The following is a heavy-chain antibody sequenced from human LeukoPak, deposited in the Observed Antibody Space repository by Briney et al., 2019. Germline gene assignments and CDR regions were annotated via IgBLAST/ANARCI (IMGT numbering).Heavy chain of an antibody. V-gene: IGHV1-2*02. J-gene: IGHJ4*02. Sequence: ASVKVSCKASGGTFSSYAISWVQQAPGQGLEWMGWINPNSGGTNYAQKFQGRVTMTRDTSISTAYMELSRLRSDDTAVYYCARDRPVDTAVDYWGQGTLVTVSS. CDR3: ARDRPVDTAVDY. D-gene: IGHD5-18*01. CDR2: INPNSGGT. CDR1: GGTFSSYA.